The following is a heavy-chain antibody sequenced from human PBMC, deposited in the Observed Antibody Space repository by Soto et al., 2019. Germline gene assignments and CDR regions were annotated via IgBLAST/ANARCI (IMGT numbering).Heavy chain of an antibody. CDR3: ARGILGPGDYYYGMDV. D-gene: IGHD7-27*01. Sequence: GSLRLSCAASVFTCNNYDMHWVRQATGKGLEWVSGIGTAGDTYYPGSVQGRFTMSRDNAKNSLYLQMNSLRAGDTAVYYCARGILGPGDYYYGMDVWGQGTTVTVSS. CDR2: IGTAGDT. V-gene: IGHV3-13*01. J-gene: IGHJ6*02. CDR1: VFTCNNYD.